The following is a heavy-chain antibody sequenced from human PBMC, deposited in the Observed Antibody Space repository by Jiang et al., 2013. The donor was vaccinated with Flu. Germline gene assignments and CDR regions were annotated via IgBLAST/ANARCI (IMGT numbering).Heavy chain of an antibody. J-gene: IGHJ3*02. V-gene: IGHV5-51*01. CDR2: IYPGDSDT. Sequence: VRQMPGKGLEWMGIIYPGDSDTRYSPPSQGQVTISADKSISTAYLQWSSLKASDTAMYYCARHQELLFRYRDAFDIWGQGTMVTVSS. CDR3: ARHQELLFRYRDAFDI. D-gene: IGHD1-26*01.